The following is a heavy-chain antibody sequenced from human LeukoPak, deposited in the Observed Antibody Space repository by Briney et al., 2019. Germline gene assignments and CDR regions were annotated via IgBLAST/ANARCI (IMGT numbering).Heavy chain of an antibody. D-gene: IGHD2-2*01. CDR1: GFTFSSTW. V-gene: IGHV3-74*03. Sequence: PGGSLRLSCAASGFTFSSTWMHWVRQVPGKELVWVARIESDGRRTTYAESVKGRFTISRDNAKNTLYLEMNSLRVEDTAVYYCARDWHHAIDYWGQGTLVTVSS. CDR2: IESDGRRT. CDR3: ARDWHHAIDY. J-gene: IGHJ4*02.